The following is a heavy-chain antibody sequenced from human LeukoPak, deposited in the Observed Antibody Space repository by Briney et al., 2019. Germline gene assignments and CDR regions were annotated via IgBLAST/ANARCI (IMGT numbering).Heavy chain of an antibody. CDR2: IYYSGST. D-gene: IGHD2-2*01. CDR3: AREENAVFDY. CDR1: GGSNSSYY. J-gene: IGHJ4*02. Sequence: PSETLSLTCTVSGGSNSSYYWSWIRQRPGKGLEWIGYIYYSGSTNYNPSLKSRVTISVDTSKNQFSLKLSSVTAADTAVYYCAREENAVFDYWGQGTLVTVSS. V-gene: IGHV4-59*01.